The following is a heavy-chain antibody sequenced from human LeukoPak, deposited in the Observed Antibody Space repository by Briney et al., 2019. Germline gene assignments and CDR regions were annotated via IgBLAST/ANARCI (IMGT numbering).Heavy chain of an antibody. D-gene: IGHD3-16*02. V-gene: IGHV1-2*02. J-gene: IGHJ5*02. CDR1: GYTFSNYF. CDR3: ARGPMITFGGVIVAP. CDR2: INPKSGGT. Sequence: ASVKVSCKSSGYTFSNYFMHWVRQAPGQGLEWMGWINPKSGGTSYAQKFQGRVTMTRDTSISTAYMDLSRLRSDDTAVYYCARGPMITFGGVIVAPWGQGTLVTVSS.